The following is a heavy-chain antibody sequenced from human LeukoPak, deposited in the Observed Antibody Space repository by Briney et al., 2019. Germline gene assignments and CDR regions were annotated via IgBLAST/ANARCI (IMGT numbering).Heavy chain of an antibody. V-gene: IGHV5-51*01. CDR2: VYPGDSDT. CDR3: ASRATLKLPFDY. Sequence: GESLKISCKGSGYSFTSFWIGWVRQMPGKGLEWMGIVYPGDSDTRYNPSFQGQVTISADKSISTAYLQWSSLKASDTAMYYCASRATLKLPFDYWGQGTLVTVSS. J-gene: IGHJ4*02. D-gene: IGHD1-1*01. CDR1: GYSFTSFW.